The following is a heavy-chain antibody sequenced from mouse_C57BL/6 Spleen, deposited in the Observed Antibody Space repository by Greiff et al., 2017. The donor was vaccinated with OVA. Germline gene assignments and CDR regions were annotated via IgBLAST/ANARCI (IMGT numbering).Heavy chain of an antibody. J-gene: IGHJ2*01. D-gene: IGHD3-2*02. CDR3: ARPLDSSGYVDFDY. V-gene: IGHV1-52*01. CDR2: IDPSDSET. Sequence: QVQLQQPGAELVRPGSSVKLSCKASGYTFTSYWMHWVKQRPIQGLEWIGNIDPSDSETHYNQKFKDKATLTVDKSSSTAYMQLSSLTSEDSAVYYCARPLDSSGYVDFDYWGQGTTLTVSS. CDR1: GYTFTSYW.